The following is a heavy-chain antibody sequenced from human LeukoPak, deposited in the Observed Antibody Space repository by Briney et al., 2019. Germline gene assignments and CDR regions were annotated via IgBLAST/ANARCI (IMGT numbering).Heavy chain of an antibody. J-gene: IGHJ6*02. D-gene: IGHD3-16*01. Sequence: GGSLRLSCTASEFTFSNYGMHWVRQAPGKGLEWVAVMWVWNDGSNEYYADSVKGRFTIARDNSKNTLYLQMVSLRAEDTADYYCARDRFPHDDAHYGMDVWGQGTTVTVSS. V-gene: IGHV3-33*01. CDR3: ARDRFPHDDAHYGMDV. CDR1: EFTFSNYG. CDR2: MWVWNDGSNE.